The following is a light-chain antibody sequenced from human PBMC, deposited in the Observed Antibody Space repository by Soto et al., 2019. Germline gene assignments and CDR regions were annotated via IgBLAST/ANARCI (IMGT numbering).Light chain of an antibody. Sequence: ERVRTQSPATLSVSPGERATLSCRASQSVSSNLAWYQQKPGQAPRLLIYGASTRATGIPARFSGSGSGTEFTLTISSLQSEDFAVYYCQQDNNWPPYTFGQGTKLEIK. V-gene: IGKV3-15*01. CDR1: QSVSSN. CDR3: QQDNNWPPYT. J-gene: IGKJ2*01. CDR2: GAS.